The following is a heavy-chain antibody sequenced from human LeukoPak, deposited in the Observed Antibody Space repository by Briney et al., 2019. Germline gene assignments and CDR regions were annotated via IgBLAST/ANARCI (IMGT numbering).Heavy chain of an antibody. CDR1: GFTFSNYG. J-gene: IGHJ4*02. CDR3: AKSEGIIAAGLFDY. V-gene: IGHV3-30*02. CDR2: IRHDGSNK. D-gene: IGHD2-15*01. Sequence: PGGSLRLSCAAAGFTFSNYGMHWVRQAPGKGLEWVAFIRHDGSNKYDAESVKGRFTISRDNSKNTLYLQMNNLRAEDTAVYYCAKSEGIIAAGLFDYWGLGTLVAVSS.